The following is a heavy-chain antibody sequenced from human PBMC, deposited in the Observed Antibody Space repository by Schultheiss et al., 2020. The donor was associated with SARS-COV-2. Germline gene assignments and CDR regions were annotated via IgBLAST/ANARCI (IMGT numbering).Heavy chain of an antibody. CDR1: GFTVSSNY. J-gene: IGHJ3*02. CDR2: IYSGGST. D-gene: IGHD3-3*01. Sequence: GESLKISCAASGFTVSSNYMSWVRQAPGKGLEWVSVIYSGGSTYYADSVKGRFTISRDNSKNTLYLQMNSLRAEDTAVYYCAKDVAIFGVVIPYDAFDIWGQGTMVTVSS. V-gene: IGHV3-53*01. CDR3: AKDVAIFGVVIPYDAFDI.